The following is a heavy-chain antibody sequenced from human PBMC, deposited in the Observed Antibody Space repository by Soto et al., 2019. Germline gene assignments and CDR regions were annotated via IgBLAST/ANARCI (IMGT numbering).Heavy chain of an antibody. CDR1: GYTFTSYY. Sequence: QVQLVQSGAEVKKPGASVKVSCKASGYTFTSYYIHWVRQAPGQGLEWMGIINPSGGSTNSAQKFQGRITLTRDTSTGTVYMELSSLRSDDTAVYYCARGASHTIFSCFDPWGQGTLVTVSS. V-gene: IGHV1-46*01. J-gene: IGHJ5*02. CDR3: ARGASHTIFSCFDP. D-gene: IGHD3-3*01. CDR2: INPSGGST.